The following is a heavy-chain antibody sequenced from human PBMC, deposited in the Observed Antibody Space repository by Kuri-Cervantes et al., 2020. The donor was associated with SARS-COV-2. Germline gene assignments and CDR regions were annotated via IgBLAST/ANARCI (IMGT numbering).Heavy chain of an antibody. J-gene: IGHJ2*01. CDR3: ARDRPWQGYFDL. V-gene: IGHV4-39*07. Sequence: SETLSPTCTVSGGSISSSSYYWGWIRQPPGRGLELIGSINYSGSTYYNPSLKSRVTISVDTSRNQCSLKLMSVTASNTAVYYCARDRPWQGYFDLWGRGTLVTVSS. CDR2: INYSGST. CDR1: GGSISSSSYY.